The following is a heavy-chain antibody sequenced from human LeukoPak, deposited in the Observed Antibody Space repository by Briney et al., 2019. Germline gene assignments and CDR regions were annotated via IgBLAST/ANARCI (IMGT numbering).Heavy chain of an antibody. Sequence: GRSLRLSCAASGFTFSSYWMSWVRQAPGKGLEWVSVIYSGGSTYYADSVKGRFTISRDNSKNTLYLQMNSLRAEDTAVYYCARSVGRTGDYWGQGTLVTVSS. D-gene: IGHD1-26*01. J-gene: IGHJ4*02. CDR3: ARSVGRTGDY. CDR1: GFTFSSYW. V-gene: IGHV3-53*01. CDR2: IYSGGST.